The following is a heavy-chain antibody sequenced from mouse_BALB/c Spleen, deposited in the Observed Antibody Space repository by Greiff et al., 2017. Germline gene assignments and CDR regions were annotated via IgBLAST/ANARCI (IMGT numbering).Heavy chain of an antibody. CDR2: SRNKANDYTT. Sequence: EVQGVESGGGLVQPGGSLRLSCATSGFTFSDFYMAWVRQPPGKRLEWIAASRNKANDYTTEYSASVKGRFIVSRDTSQSILYLQMNALRAADTAMYYCARDAHYGNYAGAMDYWGQGTSVTVSS. CDR3: ARDAHYGNYAGAMDY. D-gene: IGHD2-1*01. CDR1: GFTFSDFY. V-gene: IGHV7-1*02. J-gene: IGHJ4*01.